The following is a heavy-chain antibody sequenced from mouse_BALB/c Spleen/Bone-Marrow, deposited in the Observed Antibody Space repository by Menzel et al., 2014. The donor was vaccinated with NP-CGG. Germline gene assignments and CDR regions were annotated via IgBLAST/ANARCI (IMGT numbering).Heavy chain of an antibody. CDR3: VRQRYYYGSSDWYFDV. CDR2: IRSKSNNYAT. J-gene: IGHJ1*01. Sequence: EVKLVESGGGLVQPKGSLKLSCAASGFTFNTYAMNWVRQAPGKGLEWVARIRSKSNNYATYYADSVKDRFTISRDDSKSMLYLQMNNVKTEDTAMYYCVRQRYYYGSSDWYFDVWGAGTTVTVSS. CDR1: GFTFNTYA. V-gene: IGHV10-1*02. D-gene: IGHD1-1*01.